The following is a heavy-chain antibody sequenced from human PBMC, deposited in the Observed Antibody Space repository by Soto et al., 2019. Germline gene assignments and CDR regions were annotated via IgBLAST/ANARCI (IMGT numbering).Heavy chain of an antibody. CDR3: ARDKDRLQLGRNYYYILDV. CDR2: IMPVFPTP. J-gene: IGHJ6*02. V-gene: IGHV1-69*12. Sequence: QVQLVQSGAEVKKPGSSVKVSCKTSGGTFSTSAISWVRQAPGQGLEWVGGIMPVFPTPDYAQNFQGRVTINADDSTTTAYLELTSLRADDTAVYYCARDKDRLQLGRNYYYILDVWGQGTAITVSS. CDR1: GGTFSTSA. D-gene: IGHD1-1*01.